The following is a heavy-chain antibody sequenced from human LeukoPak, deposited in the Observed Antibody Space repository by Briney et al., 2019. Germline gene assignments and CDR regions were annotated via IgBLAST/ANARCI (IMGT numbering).Heavy chain of an antibody. J-gene: IGHJ6*02. Sequence: QPGGSLRLSCAASGFTFSSYGMHWVRQAPGKGLEWVAVIWYDGSNKYYADSVKGRFTISRDNSKNTLYLQMNSLRAEDTAVYYCAKAVDPSYYYGMDVWGQGTTVTVSS. CDR3: AKAVDPSYYYGMDV. V-gene: IGHV3-33*06. CDR2: IWYDGSNK. CDR1: GFTFSSYG.